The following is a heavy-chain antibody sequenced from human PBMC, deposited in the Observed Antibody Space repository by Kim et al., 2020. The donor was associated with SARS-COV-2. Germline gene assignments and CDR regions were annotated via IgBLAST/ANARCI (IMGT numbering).Heavy chain of an antibody. CDR1: GYTFTSYG. CDR3: ARGGNTMVRGVILLRDFDY. J-gene: IGHJ4*02. V-gene: IGHV1-18*04. D-gene: IGHD3-10*01. CDR2: ISAYNGNT. Sequence: ASVKVSCKASGYTFTSYGISWVRQAPGQGLEWMGWISAYNGNTNYAQKLQGRVTMTTDTSTSTAYMELRSLRSDDTAVYYCARGGNTMVRGVILLRDFDYWGQGTLVTVSS.